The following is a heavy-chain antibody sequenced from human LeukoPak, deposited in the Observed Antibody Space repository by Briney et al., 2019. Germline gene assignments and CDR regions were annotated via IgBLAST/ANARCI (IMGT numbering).Heavy chain of an antibody. CDR1: ILSFDVYP. V-gene: IGHV3-43D*03. J-gene: IGHJ4*02. CDR2: SSWIDGHT. CDR3: VRSRAASLGYFDF. Sequence: GVSLSLSCAVSILSFDVYPLHCVPQFPEKGVEGVAFSSWIDGHTDYLDSVKGRFTIPRDNSKNSLSLQMNSLRAEDSALYYCVRSRAASLGYFDFWGQGTLVTVSS. D-gene: IGHD1-26*01.